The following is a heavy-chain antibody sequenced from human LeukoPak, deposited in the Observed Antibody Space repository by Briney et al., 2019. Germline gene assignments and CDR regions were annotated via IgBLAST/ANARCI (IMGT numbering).Heavy chain of an antibody. CDR3: ASVRHDPLEYYYYIDV. D-gene: IGHD2/OR15-2a*01. V-gene: IGHV4-34*01. J-gene: IGHJ6*03. Sequence: PSETLSLTCAVYGDSLSRYYWTWIRQSPGKGLEWLGEINPSGSPDYNPPLKSRATISVDTSKNQFSLRLASVTAADTAVYYCASVRHDPLEYYYYIDVWGKGTTVTVSS. CDR2: INPSGSP. CDR1: GDSLSRYY.